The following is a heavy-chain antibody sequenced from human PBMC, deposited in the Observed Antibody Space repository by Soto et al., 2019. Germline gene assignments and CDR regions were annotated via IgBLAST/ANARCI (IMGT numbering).Heavy chain of an antibody. D-gene: IGHD3-16*01. J-gene: IGHJ6*02. Sequence: GGSLRLSCAASGFTFCSYSMNWVRQAPGKGLEWVSYISSSSSTIYYADSVKGRFTISRDNAKNSLYLQMNSLRDEDTAVYYCAREGEAGDYNYYYGMDVWGQGTTVTVSS. CDR2: ISSSSSTI. CDR1: GFTFCSYS. CDR3: AREGEAGDYNYYYGMDV. V-gene: IGHV3-48*02.